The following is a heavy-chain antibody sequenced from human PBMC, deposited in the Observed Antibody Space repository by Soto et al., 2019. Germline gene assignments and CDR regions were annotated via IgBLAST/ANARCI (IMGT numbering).Heavy chain of an antibody. CDR2: IYSGGST. CDR1: GFTVSSNY. V-gene: IGHV3-53*01. D-gene: IGHD4-17*01. CDR3: ARDQDYGGNSFAFDI. J-gene: IGHJ3*02. Sequence: GGSLRLSCAASGFTVSSNYMSWVRQAPGKGLEWVSVIYSGGSTYSADSVKGRFTISRDNSKNTLYLQMNSLRAEDTAVYYCARDQDYGGNSFAFDIWGQGTMVTVSS.